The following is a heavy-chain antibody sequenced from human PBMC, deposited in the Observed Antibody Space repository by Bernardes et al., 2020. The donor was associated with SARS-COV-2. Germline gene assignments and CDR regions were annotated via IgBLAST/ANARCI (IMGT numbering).Heavy chain of an antibody. CDR2: FHFGGST. CDR3: VRRDNYDSFDY. Sequence: SESLSLTCTVSGGSISSTVFYWGWLLQPPGKGLECIGTFHFGGSTYYNPSFRSRVTISGDTSKNEFSLRLTSVTAADTAVYYCVRRDNYDSFDYWGQGTLVTVSS. CDR1: GGSISSTVFY. D-gene: IGHD5-18*01. J-gene: IGHJ4*02. V-gene: IGHV4-39*01.